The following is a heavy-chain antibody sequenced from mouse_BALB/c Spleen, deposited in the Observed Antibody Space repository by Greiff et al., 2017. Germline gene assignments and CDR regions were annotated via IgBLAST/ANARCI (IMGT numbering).Heavy chain of an antibody. CDR2: IDPENGNT. D-gene: IGHD4-1*01. J-gene: IGHJ3*01. Sequence: VQLKQSGAELVRPGALVKLSCKASGFNIKDYYMHWVKQRPEQGLEWIGWIDPENGNTIYDPKFQGKASITADTSSNTAYLQLSSLTSEDTAVYYCASGTYWGQGTLVTVSA. CDR1: GFNIKDYY. V-gene: IGHV14-1*02. CDR3: ASGTY.